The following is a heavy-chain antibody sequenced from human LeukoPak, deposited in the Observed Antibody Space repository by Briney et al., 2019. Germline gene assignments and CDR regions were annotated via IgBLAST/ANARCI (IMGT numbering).Heavy chain of an antibody. V-gene: IGHV1-46*01. CDR2: INPSGSST. CDR1: GYSFTSHY. Sequence: ASVKVSCKASGYSFTSHYMHWVRQAPGQGLEWMGLINPSGSSTLYAQKFQGRVTMTTDTSTSTAYMELRSLRSDDTAVYYCARGRANDYTNWFDPWGQGTLVTVSS. D-gene: IGHD4-11*01. CDR3: ARGRANDYTNWFDP. J-gene: IGHJ5*02.